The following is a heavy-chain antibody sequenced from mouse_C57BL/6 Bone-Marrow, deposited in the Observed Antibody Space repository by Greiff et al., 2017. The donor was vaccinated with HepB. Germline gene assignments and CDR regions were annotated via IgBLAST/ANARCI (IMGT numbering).Heavy chain of an antibody. CDR1: GFTFSSYG. D-gene: IGHD2-4*01. CDR3: ARQLRRSYAMDY. CDR2: ISSGGSYT. V-gene: IGHV5-6*01. Sequence: EVKLVESGGDLVKPGGSLKLSCAASGFTFSSYGMSWVRQTPDKRLEWVATISSGGSYTYYPDSVKGRFTISRDNAKNTLYLQMSSLKSEDTAMDYCARQLRRSYAMDYWGQGTSVTVSS. J-gene: IGHJ4*01.